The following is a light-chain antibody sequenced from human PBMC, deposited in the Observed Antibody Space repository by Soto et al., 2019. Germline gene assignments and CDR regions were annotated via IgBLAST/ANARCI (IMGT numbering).Light chain of an antibody. V-gene: IGLV2-14*03. CDR2: DII. Sequence: QSVLTQPASVSGSPGQSITISCTGTSSDIGAFTSVSWYQQHPGKAPKLIIYDIIHRPSGVSDLFSGSKSVNTASLTVSGLQPEDEANYYCSSYSRTTTLVVFGGGTKVTVL. CDR3: SSYSRTTTLVV. CDR1: SSDIGAFTS. J-gene: IGLJ2*01.